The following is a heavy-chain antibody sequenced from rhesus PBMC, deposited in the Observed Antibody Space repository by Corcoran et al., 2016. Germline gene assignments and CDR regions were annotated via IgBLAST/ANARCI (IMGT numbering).Heavy chain of an antibody. CDR2: ITYSGST. D-gene: IGHD2-2*01. J-gene: IGHJ4*01. CDR1: GGSIGSGYYY. CDR3: ARDRIAFDY. V-gene: IGHV4-122*02. Sequence: QVQLQESGPGLVKPSETLSLTCAVSGGSIGSGYYYWSWIRQPPGKGLEWIGYITYSGSTSYNPSLKSRVTISRDTSKNQFSLKLSSVTAADTAVYYCARDRIAFDYWGQGVLVTVSS.